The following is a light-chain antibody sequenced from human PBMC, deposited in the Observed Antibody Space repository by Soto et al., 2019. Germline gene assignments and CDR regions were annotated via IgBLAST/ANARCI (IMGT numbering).Light chain of an antibody. CDR3: QQYNSYWT. CDR2: KAS. CDR1: QSISSW. Sequence: DIQMTQSPSTLSASVGDRVTITCRASQSISSWLAWYQQKPGKAPKLLIYKASSLESGVPSRFSGSGSGTEFPLTISSLQPDDFATYCWQQYNSYWTFGQGTKVEIK. V-gene: IGKV1-5*03. J-gene: IGKJ1*01.